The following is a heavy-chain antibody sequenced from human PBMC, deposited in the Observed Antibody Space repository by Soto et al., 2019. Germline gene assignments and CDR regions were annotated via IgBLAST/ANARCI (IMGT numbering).Heavy chain of an antibody. CDR3: ARRVPYSSSLYFDY. J-gene: IGHJ4*02. Sequence: SETLSLTCTVSGGSISSSSYYWGWIRQPPGKGLEWIGSIYYSGSTYYNPSLKSRVTISVDTSKNQFSLKLSSVTAADTAVYYCARRVPYSSSLYFDYWGQGTLVTVSS. V-gene: IGHV4-39*01. CDR2: IYYSGST. CDR1: GGSISSSSYY. D-gene: IGHD6-13*01.